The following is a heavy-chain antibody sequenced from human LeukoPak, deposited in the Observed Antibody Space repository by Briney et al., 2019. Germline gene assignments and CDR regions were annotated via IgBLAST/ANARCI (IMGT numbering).Heavy chain of an antibody. D-gene: IGHD5-24*01. CDR2: ISGDSFST. Sequence: PGRSLRLSCAASGFTIDDYAMYWVRQAPGKGLEWVSLISGDSFSTYYADSVKGRFTISRDNSKNSLYLQMNSLTTEDTAFYYCASRWLQFDYWGQGTLVTVSS. V-gene: IGHV3-43*02. CDR3: ASRWLQFDY. CDR1: GFTIDDYA. J-gene: IGHJ4*02.